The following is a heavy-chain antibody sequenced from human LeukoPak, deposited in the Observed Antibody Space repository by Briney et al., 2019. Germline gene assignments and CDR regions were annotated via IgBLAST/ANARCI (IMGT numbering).Heavy chain of an antibody. CDR2: IYHSGST. J-gene: IGHJ4*02. D-gene: IGHD6-13*01. CDR1: GYSISSGYY. Sequence: SETLSLTCTVSGYSISSGYYWGWIRQPPGQGLERIGSIYHSGSTYYNPSLKSRVTISVDTSKNQFSLKLSSVTAADTAVYYCARVYSSNYFDYWGQGTLVTVSS. V-gene: IGHV4-38-2*02. CDR3: ARVYSSNYFDY.